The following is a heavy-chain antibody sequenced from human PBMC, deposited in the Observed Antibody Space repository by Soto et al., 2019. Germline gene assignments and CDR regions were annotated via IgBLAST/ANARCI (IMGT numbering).Heavy chain of an antibody. D-gene: IGHD3-16*01. V-gene: IGHV1-69*18. J-gene: IGHJ4*02. CDR3: AKEGSWDGGGGES. Sequence: QVQLVQSGAELTKPGSSVKVSCSASGVTFSSYAFTWVRQAPGQGLEWMGNIIPVFRTSNYAQGFQGRLTISADESTNTIYMELSSLRSEDTAVDCCAKEGSWDGGGGESWGQGTLVIVSS. CDR2: IIPVFRTS. CDR1: GVTFSSYA.